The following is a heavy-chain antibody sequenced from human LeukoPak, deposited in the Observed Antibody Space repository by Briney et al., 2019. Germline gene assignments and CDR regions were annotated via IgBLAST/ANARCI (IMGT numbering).Heavy chain of an antibody. CDR1: GFTVSSNY. Sequence: GGSLRLSCAASGFTVSSNYMSWVRQAPGEGLEWVSVIYSGGSTYYADSVKGRFTISRDNSKNTLYLQMNSLRAEDTAVYYCARASTGYFDLWGRGTLVTVSS. CDR3: ARASTGYFDL. CDR2: IYSGGST. V-gene: IGHV3-66*01. J-gene: IGHJ2*01.